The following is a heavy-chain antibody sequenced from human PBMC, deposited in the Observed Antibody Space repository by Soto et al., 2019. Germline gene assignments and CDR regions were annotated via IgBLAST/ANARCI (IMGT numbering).Heavy chain of an antibody. Sequence: PSETLSLTCTVSGVSISSYYWSWIRQPPGKGLEWIGYIYYSGSTNYNPSLKSRVTISVDTSKNQFSLKLSSVTAADTAVYYCARGSAAGPYWFDPWGQGTLVTVSS. D-gene: IGHD6-13*01. J-gene: IGHJ5*02. CDR3: ARGSAAGPYWFDP. V-gene: IGHV4-59*01. CDR1: GVSISSYY. CDR2: IYYSGST.